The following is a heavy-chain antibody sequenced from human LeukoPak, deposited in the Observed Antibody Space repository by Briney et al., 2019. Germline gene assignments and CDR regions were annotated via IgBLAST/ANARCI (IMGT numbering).Heavy chain of an antibody. V-gene: IGHV3-13*01. J-gene: IGHJ3*02. CDR2: IGTAGDT. CDR1: GFTFSSYD. Sequence: PGGSLRLSCAASGFTFSSYDMHWVRQATGKGLEWVSAIGTAGDTYYPGSVKGRFTISRENAKNSLYLQMNSLRAGDTAVYYCARAGTMGAFDIWGQGTMVTVSS. CDR3: ARAGTMGAFDI.